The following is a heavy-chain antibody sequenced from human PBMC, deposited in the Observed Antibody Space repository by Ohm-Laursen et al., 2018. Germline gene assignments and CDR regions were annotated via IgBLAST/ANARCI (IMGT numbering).Heavy chain of an antibody. J-gene: IGHJ4*02. V-gene: IGHV3-30*03. CDR1: GFTFDDYA. Sequence: SLRLSCAASGFTFDDYAMHWVRQAPGKGLEWVAVISYDGSNKYYADSVKGRFTISRDNSKNTLYLQMNSLRAEDTAVYYCARDTSTGGIDYWGQGTLVTVSS. CDR2: ISYDGSNK. CDR3: ARDTSTGGIDY. D-gene: IGHD2-8*02.